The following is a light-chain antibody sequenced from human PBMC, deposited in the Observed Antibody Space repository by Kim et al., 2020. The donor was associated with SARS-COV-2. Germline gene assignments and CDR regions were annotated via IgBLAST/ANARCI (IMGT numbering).Light chain of an antibody. CDR1: SGSIANNY. CDR2: EHN. CDR3: QSYDTNLSWL. Sequence: NFMLTQPHSVSASPGKTVTISCTRSSGSIANNYVQWYQQRPGSAPTTVIYEHNQRPSGVPDRFSGSIDSSSNSASLTISGLKTEDEADYYCQSYDTNLSWLFGGGTQLTVL. V-gene: IGLV6-57*03. J-gene: IGLJ2*01.